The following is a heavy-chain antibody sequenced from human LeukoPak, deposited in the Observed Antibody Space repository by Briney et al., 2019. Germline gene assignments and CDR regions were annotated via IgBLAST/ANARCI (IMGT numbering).Heavy chain of an antibody. Sequence: PGGSLRLSCAASGFTFSNYAMSWARQAPGKGLEWVSAISGSGGSTYYADSGKGRFTISRDNAKNSLSLQMNSLRADDAAVYYCARASSKQLAGYLPDGFDIWGQGTMVTVSS. D-gene: IGHD3-9*01. J-gene: IGHJ3*02. CDR2: ISGSGGST. V-gene: IGHV3-23*01. CDR1: GFTFSNYA. CDR3: ARASSKQLAGYLPDGFDI.